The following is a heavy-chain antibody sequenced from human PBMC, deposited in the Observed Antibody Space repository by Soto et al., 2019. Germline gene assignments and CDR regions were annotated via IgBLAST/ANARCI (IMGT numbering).Heavy chain of an antibody. D-gene: IGHD2-15*01. Sequence: QVQLLQSGPGLVKPSGTLSLTCAVSSDFISTSTWWSWVRQHPVRGLEWIGAIYHSGSTNYNPSHNSRVTISVAQTKNQFSLNLSSVTAADTAVYYCASSPGSLAGDYWGQGTLVTVSS. CDR1: SDFISTSTW. CDR2: IYHSGST. V-gene: IGHV4-4*02. CDR3: ASSPGSLAGDY. J-gene: IGHJ4*02.